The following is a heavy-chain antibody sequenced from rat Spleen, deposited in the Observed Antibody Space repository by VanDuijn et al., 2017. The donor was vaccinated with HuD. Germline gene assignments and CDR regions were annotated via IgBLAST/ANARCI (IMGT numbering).Heavy chain of an antibody. D-gene: IGHD1-1*01. CDR3: ARERLHPDY. Sequence: QVQLKESGPGLVQPSQTLSLTCTVSGFSLTSYNVHWVRQPRGKGLEWMGAMWSDGEISYNSVLKSRLSISRDISKSQIFLKMSSLQTEDTGTYYCARERLHPDYWGQGVMVTVSS. V-gene: IGHV2-32*01. CDR2: MWSDGEI. J-gene: IGHJ2*01. CDR1: GFSLTSYN.